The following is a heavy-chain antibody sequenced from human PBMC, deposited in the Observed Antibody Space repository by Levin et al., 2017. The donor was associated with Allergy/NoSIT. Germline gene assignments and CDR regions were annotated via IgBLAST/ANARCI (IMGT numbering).Heavy chain of an antibody. J-gene: IGHJ5*02. CDR3: AKGIGTA. D-gene: IGHD1-1*01. CDR1: GFTFSSDW. CDR2: MNEDGSGK. V-gene: IGHV3-7*01. Sequence: GSLRLSCVASGFTFSSDWMSWVRQAPGKGLEWVANMNEDGSGKYYADSVKGRFVISRDNGKNSLFLQMNTLRVEDTAVYYCAKGIGTAWGQGTLVTVPS.